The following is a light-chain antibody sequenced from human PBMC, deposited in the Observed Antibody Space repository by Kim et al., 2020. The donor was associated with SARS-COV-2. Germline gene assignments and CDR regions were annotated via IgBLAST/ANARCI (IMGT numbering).Light chain of an antibody. CDR3: VAWDDSLSGSV. V-gene: IGLV1-44*01. CDR2: SND. CDR1: STNIGSSV. J-gene: IGLJ3*02. Sequence: GPRATLRWSGSSTNIGSSVVNWYQQLPGTAPKLLIYSNDYRSSGVPDRFSGSKSGTSASLAISGLQSEDEADYYCVAWDDSLSGSVFGGGTQLTVL.